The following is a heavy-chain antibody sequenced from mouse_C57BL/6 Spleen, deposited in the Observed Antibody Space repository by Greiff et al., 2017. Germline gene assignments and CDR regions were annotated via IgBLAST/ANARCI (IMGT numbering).Heavy chain of an antibody. CDR2: IYPGSGST. V-gene: IGHV1-55*01. D-gene: IGHD6-1*01. CDR3: ARRGEMREPPLHWYVDV. CDR1: GYTFTSYW. Sequence: QVQLQQPGAELVKPGASVKMSCKASGYTFTSYWITWVKQRPGQGLEWIGDIYPGSGSTNYNEKFKSKATLTVDTSSSTAYMQLSSLTSEDSAVYYCARRGEMREPPLHWYVDVWGTGTTVTVSS. J-gene: IGHJ1*03.